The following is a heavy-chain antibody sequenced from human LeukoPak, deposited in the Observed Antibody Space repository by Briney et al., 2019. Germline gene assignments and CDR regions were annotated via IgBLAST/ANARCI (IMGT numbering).Heavy chain of an antibody. D-gene: IGHD7-27*01. CDR2: IYYSGST. Sequence: SETLSLTCTISGGSISSYYWSWIRQPPGKGLEWIGYIYYSGSTNYNPSLKSRVTISVDTSKNQFSLKLSSVTAADTAVYYCARAQNWGSPRPFDYWGQGTLVTVSS. J-gene: IGHJ4*02. V-gene: IGHV4-59*01. CDR3: ARAQNWGSPRPFDY. CDR1: GGSISSYY.